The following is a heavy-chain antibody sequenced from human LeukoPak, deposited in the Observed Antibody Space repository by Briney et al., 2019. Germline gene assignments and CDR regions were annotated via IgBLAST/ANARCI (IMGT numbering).Heavy chain of an antibody. CDR2: IYYSGST. CDR1: DGSISSYY. CDR3: AGGSGDGYSTIDY. D-gene: IGHD5-24*01. J-gene: IGHJ4*02. Sequence: SETLSLTCTVSDGSISSYYWSWIRQPPGKGLEWIGYIYYSGSTKYNPSLKSRVTISVDTSKNQLSLKLSSVTTADTAVYYCAGGSGDGYSTIDYWGQGTLVTVSS. V-gene: IGHV4-59*01.